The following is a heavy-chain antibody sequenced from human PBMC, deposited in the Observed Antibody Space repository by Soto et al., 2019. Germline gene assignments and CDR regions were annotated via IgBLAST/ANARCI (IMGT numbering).Heavy chain of an antibody. J-gene: IGHJ6*02. V-gene: IGHV3-21*01. D-gene: IGHD2-2*02. Sequence: PGGSLRLSCVGSGFTFSTYSINWVRQAPGKGLEWVSSISSRSDIYYADSLKVRFTISRDNAKNSVSLQMNSLRAEDTAVYYCAREYTAWPLAYGLDVWGQGTTVTVSS. CDR2: ISSRSDI. CDR1: GFTFSTYS. CDR3: AREYTAWPLAYGLDV.